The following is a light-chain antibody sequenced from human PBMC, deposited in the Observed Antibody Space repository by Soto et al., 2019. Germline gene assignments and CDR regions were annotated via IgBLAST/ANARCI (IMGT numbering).Light chain of an antibody. CDR1: HSVSSSY. CDR3: QQYGSSSTWT. Sequence: EIVLTQSPGTLSLSPGERATVSRRAIHSVSSSYLAWYQQKPGQAPRLLIYGASSRATGIPDRFSGSGSGTDFTLTISRLEPEDFAVYYCQQYGSSSTWTFGQGTKVDIK. V-gene: IGKV3-20*01. J-gene: IGKJ1*01. CDR2: GAS.